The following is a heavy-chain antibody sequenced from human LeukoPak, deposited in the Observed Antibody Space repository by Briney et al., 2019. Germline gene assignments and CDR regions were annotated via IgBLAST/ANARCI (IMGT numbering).Heavy chain of an antibody. CDR1: GGTLSSYA. CDR2: IIPIFGTA. CDR3: ARARYYDSSGYYSHLDY. D-gene: IGHD3-22*01. Sequence: SVKVSCKASGGTLSSYAISWVRQAPGQGLEWMGGIIPIFGTANYAQKFQGRVTITADKSTSTAYMELSSLRSEDTAVYYCARARYYDSSGYYSHLDYWGQGTLVTVSS. V-gene: IGHV1-69*06. J-gene: IGHJ4*02.